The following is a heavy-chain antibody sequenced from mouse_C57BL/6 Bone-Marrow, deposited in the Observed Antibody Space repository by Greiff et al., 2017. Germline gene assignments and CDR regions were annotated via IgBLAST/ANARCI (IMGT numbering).Heavy chain of an antibody. CDR2: IRSKSNNYAT. CDR1: GFSFNTYA. V-gene: IGHV10-1*01. J-gene: IGHJ3*01. CDR3: VRQGYDYAAWFAY. Sequence: GGGLVQPKGSLKLSCAASGFSFNTYAMNWVRQAPGKGLEWVARIRSKSNNYATYYADSVKDRFTISRDDSESMLYLQMNNLKTEDTAMYYCVRQGYDYAAWFAYWGQGTLVTVSA. D-gene: IGHD2-4*01.